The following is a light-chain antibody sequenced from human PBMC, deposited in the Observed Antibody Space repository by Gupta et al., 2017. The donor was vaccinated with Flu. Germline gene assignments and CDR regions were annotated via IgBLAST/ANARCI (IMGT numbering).Light chain of an antibody. CDR3: QKHRSAPFT. Sequence: GDSVTSSGRASQNSDNSLAWYKQKPGRVLELLIDSTSTSHTAVPSRFSGSGSGTDFTLTISSLQPDDVENYYWQKHRSAPFTFGPGTKVDMK. V-gene: IGKV1-27*01. CDR2: STS. CDR1: QNSDNS. J-gene: IGKJ3*01.